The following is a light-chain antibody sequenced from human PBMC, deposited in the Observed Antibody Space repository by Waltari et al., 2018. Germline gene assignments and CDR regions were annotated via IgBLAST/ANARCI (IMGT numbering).Light chain of an antibody. V-gene: IGKV3-20*01. CDR2: GAS. CDR3: QHYVRLPVT. J-gene: IGKJ1*01. Sequence: IVLTQSPGTLSLSPGERATLSCMASQSVGRTLAWYQKRPGQAPRLLIYGASTRATAIPDRFSGSGSGTDFSLTISRLEPEDFAVYYCQHYVRLPVTFGQGTTVEIK. CDR1: QSVGRT.